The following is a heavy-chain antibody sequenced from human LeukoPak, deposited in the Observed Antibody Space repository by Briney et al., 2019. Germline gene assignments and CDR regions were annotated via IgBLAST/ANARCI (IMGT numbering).Heavy chain of an antibody. J-gene: IGHJ4*02. CDR3: ARDFGVYTNYGAY. D-gene: IGHD4-11*01. Sequence: PGGSLRLSCAASGFTFSSYWMSWVRQAPGKGLEWVANIKEDGSEKSFVDSVKGRFTISRDNAKNSLYLQMDSLRADDTAVYYCARDFGVYTNYGAYWGQGTLVTVSS. V-gene: IGHV3-7*01. CDR2: IKEDGSEK. CDR1: GFTFSSYW.